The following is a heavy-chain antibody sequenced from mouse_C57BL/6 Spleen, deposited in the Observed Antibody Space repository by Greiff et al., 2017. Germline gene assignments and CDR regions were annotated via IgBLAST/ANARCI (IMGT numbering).Heavy chain of an antibody. Sequence: QVQLQQPGAELVKPGASVKMSCKASGYTFTSYWITWVKQRPGQGLEWIGDIYPGSGSTNYNEKFKGKATLTVDTSSSTAYMQLSSLTSEDSAVYYCARGIRRVYYFDYWGQGTTLTVSS. V-gene: IGHV1-55*01. CDR2: IYPGSGST. D-gene: IGHD2-12*01. CDR3: ARGIRRVYYFDY. CDR1: GYTFTSYW. J-gene: IGHJ2*01.